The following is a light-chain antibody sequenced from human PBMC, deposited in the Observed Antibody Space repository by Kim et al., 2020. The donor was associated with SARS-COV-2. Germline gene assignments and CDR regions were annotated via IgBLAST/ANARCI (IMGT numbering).Light chain of an antibody. Sequence: DVVMSQSPLSLPVTPGEPASISCTSSQSLLHSNGYNYLDWYLQKPGQSPQLLIYLASNRASGVPDRFSGSGSGTDFTLNISRVQAEDVELYYYIQARQTPPCTFGPRTKVDIK. CDR1: QSLLHSNGYNY. J-gene: IGKJ1*01. V-gene: IGKV2-28*01. CDR3: IQARQTPPCT. CDR2: LAS.